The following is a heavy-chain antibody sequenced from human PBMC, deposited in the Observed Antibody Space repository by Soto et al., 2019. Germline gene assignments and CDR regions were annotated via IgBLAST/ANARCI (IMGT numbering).Heavy chain of an antibody. D-gene: IGHD1-26*01. V-gene: IGHV1-18*01. CDR1: GYTFTSYG. CDR2: ISSYTGNT. CDR3: SRDSIVGATEAPDY. J-gene: IGHJ4*02. Sequence: ASLKVSCKASGYTFTSYGISWVRQAPGQGLEWMGWISSYTGNTNYAQKLQGRVTMTTDSSTSTTYMELRSLRSDDTAVYYCSRDSIVGATEAPDYWGQGTLVTVSS.